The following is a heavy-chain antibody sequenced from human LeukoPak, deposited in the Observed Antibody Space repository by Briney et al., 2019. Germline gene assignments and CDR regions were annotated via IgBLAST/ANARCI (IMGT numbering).Heavy chain of an antibody. CDR2: IYYSGST. CDR1: GGSISSGGYY. J-gene: IGHJ4*02. Sequence: PSETLSLTCTVSGGSISSGGYYWSWIRQHPGRGLEWIGYIYYSGSTYYNPSLKSRVTISVDTSKNQFSLKLSSVTAADTAVYYCASEDYYGSGVFDYWGQGTLVTVSS. CDR3: ASEDYYGSGVFDY. D-gene: IGHD3-10*01. V-gene: IGHV4-31*03.